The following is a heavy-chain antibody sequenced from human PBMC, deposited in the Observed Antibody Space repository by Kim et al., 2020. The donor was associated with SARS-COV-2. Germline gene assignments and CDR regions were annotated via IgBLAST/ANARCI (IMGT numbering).Heavy chain of an antibody. CDR2: ISSNSSSI. D-gene: IGHD6-13*01. Sequence: GGSLRLSCAASGFTFSSYSMHWVRQAPGKGLEWVSYISSNSSSIYYADSVKGRFTISRDNAKNSLYLQMNSLRDEDTAVYYCARGDSSSDAFVIWGQGTMVTVSS. CDR1: GFTFSSYS. V-gene: IGHV3-48*02. CDR3: ARGDSSSDAFVI. J-gene: IGHJ3*02.